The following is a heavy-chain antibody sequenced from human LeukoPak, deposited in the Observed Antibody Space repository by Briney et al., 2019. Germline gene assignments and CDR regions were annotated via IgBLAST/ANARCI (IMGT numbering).Heavy chain of an antibody. Sequence: PSETLSLTCTVSGGSISSYYWSWIRQPAGKGLEWIGRIYTSGSTNYNPSLKSRVTMSVDTSKNQFSLKLSSVTAADTAVYYCARDHCTNGVCVWFDPWGQGTLVTVSS. CDR2: IYTSGST. J-gene: IGHJ5*02. CDR1: GGSISSYY. CDR3: ARDHCTNGVCVWFDP. V-gene: IGHV4-4*07. D-gene: IGHD2-8*01.